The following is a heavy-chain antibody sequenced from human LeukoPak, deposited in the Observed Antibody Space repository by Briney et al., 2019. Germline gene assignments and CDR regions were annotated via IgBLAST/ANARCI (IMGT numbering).Heavy chain of an antibody. J-gene: IGHJ6*02. V-gene: IGHV4-59*01. D-gene: IGHD3-10*01. CDR2: AGST. Sequence: SETLSLTCIVSGDSISNYYWTWIRQAPGKGLEWIGYAGSTNYNPSLKSRVTISMDTSKNQFSLKMTSMTTADTAVYYCARTRRHFYGSGSNVKPWPDGMDVWGQGSTVTVSS. CDR3: ARTRRHFYGSGSNVKPWPDGMDV. CDR1: GDSISNYY.